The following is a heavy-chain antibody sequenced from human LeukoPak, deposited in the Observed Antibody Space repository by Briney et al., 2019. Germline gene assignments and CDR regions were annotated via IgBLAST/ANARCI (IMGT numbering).Heavy chain of an antibody. CDR1: GFSLSTNGMC. D-gene: IGHD6-19*01. V-gene: IGHV2-70*11. J-gene: IGHJ3*02. CDR2: IDWDDDK. CDR3: ARTPLKRDSSGYVATFDI. Sequence: SGPALVKPTQTLTLTCTFSGFSLSTNGMCVSWIRQPPGKALEWLARIDWDDDKYYSTSLKTRLTISKDTSKNQVVLIMTNMDPVDTATYYCARTPLKRDSSGYVATFDIWGQGTMVTVSS.